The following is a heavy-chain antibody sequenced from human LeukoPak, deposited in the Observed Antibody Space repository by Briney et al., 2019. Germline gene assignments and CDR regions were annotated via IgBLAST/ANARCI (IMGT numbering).Heavy chain of an antibody. CDR3: ARLPIAAAGKGGFDY. CDR2: IYPGDSDT. Sequence: GESLKISCKGSGYSFTSYWIGWVRQMPGKGLELMGIIYPGDSDTRYSPSFQGQVTISADKSISTAYLQWSSLKASDTAMYYCARLPIAAAGKGGFDYWGQGTLVTVSS. V-gene: IGHV5-51*01. D-gene: IGHD6-13*01. J-gene: IGHJ4*02. CDR1: GYSFTSYW.